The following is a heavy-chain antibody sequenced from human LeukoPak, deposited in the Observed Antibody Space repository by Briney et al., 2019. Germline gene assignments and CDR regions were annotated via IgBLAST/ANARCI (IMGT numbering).Heavy chain of an antibody. CDR3: ARGRAYSGSYSDAFDI. CDR2: INHSGST. D-gene: IGHD1-26*01. Sequence: SETLSLTCAVPGGSFSGYYWSWIRQPPGKGLEWIGEINHSGSTNYNPSLKSRVTISVDTSKNQFSLQLNSVTPEDTAVYYCARGRAYSGSYSDAFDIWGQGTMVTVSS. CDR1: GGSFSGYY. J-gene: IGHJ3*02. V-gene: IGHV4-34*01.